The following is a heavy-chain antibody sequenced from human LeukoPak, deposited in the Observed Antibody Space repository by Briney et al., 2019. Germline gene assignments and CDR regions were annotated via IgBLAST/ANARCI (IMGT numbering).Heavy chain of an antibody. J-gene: IGHJ5*02. Sequence: SETLSLTCTVSGGSISSGSYYWSWIRQPAGEGLEWIGRIYTSGSTNYNPSLKSRVTISVDTSKNQFSLKLSSVTAADTAVYYCARDRGAVAGTDWFDPWGQGTLVTVSS. CDR1: GGSISSGSYY. V-gene: IGHV4-61*02. CDR2: IYTSGST. CDR3: ARDRGAVAGTDWFDP. D-gene: IGHD6-19*01.